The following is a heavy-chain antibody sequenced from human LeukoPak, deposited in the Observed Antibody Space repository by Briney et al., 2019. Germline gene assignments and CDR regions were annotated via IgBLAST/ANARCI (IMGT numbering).Heavy chain of an antibody. V-gene: IGHV3-23*01. J-gene: IGHJ4*02. CDR2: ILSIGAST. Sequence: PGPSLRLSCAVSGSTFRNYAMSWVRPPPEKGLEWVSSILSIGASTYYADSVKGRFTISRDNSKNALYIQIHSLRAEDTAVYYCVKWGDYDILTNYYVPDYWGQGSLVTVSS. CDR3: VKWGDYDILTNYYVPDY. D-gene: IGHD3-9*01. CDR1: GSTFRNYA.